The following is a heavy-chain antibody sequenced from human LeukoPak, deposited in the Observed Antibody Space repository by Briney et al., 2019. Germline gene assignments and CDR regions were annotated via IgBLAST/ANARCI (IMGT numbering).Heavy chain of an antibody. CDR2: IKQDGSEK. Sequence: GGSLRLSCAASGFTFSRYWMSWVRQAPGKGLEWVANIKQDGSEKYYVDSVKGRFTISRDNAKNSLYLQMNSLGAEDTAVYYCARGDDYGDYTPFDYWGQGTLVTVSS. V-gene: IGHV3-7*03. J-gene: IGHJ4*02. CDR3: ARGDDYGDYTPFDY. D-gene: IGHD4-17*01. CDR1: GFTFSRYW.